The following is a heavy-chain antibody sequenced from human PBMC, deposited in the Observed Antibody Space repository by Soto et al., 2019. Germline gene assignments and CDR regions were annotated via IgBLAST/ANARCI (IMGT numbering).Heavy chain of an antibody. CDR1: GGSISSGGYY. Sequence: SETLSLTCTVSGGSISSGGYYWSWIRQHPGKGLEWIGYIYYSGSTYYNPSLKSRVTISVDTSKNQFSLKLSSVTAADTAVYYCARAGSINGPTLDYWGQGTLVTVSS. CDR2: IYYSGST. CDR3: ARAGSINGPTLDY. V-gene: IGHV4-31*03. J-gene: IGHJ4*02. D-gene: IGHD3-10*01.